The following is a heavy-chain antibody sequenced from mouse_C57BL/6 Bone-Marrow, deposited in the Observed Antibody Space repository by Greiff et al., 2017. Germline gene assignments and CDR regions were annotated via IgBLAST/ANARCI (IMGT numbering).Heavy chain of an antibody. J-gene: IGHJ2*01. V-gene: IGHV1-5*01. CDR2: IYPGNSDT. D-gene: IGHD1-1*01. CDR3: PITTVQGYFDY. Sequence: VQLQQSGTVLARPGASVKMSCKTSGYTFTSYWMHWVKQRPGQGLEWIGAIYPGNSDTSYNQKFKGKAKLTAVTSASTAYMELSSLTNEDSAVYYCPITTVQGYFDYWGQGTTLTVSS. CDR1: GYTFTSYW.